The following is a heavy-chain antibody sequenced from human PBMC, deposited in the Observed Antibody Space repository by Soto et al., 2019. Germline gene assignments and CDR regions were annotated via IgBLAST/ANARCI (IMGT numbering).Heavy chain of an antibody. V-gene: IGHV1-18*01. J-gene: IGHJ6*02. CDR3: ARKGYCISTSCRHYDYYGMDV. D-gene: IGHD2-2*01. CDR1: GYTFTSYG. CDR2: ISAYNGNT. Sequence: QVQLVQSGAEVKKPGASVKVSCKASGYTFTSYGISWVRQAPGQGLEWMGWISAYNGNTNYAQKLQGRVTMTTDTTTSTAYMELRSLRSDDTAVYYCARKGYCISTSCRHYDYYGMDVWGQGTTVTVSS.